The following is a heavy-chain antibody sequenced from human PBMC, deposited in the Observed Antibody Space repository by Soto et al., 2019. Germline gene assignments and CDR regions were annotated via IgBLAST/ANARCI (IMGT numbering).Heavy chain of an antibody. Sequence: EVQLVESGGGLVQPGGSLRLSCAASGFTFSSYWMSWVRQAPGKGLEWVANIKQDGSEKYYVDSVKGRFTISRDNAKNSLYLQMNSLRAEDTAVYYCARPPEGYYSNYYYYMDVWGKGTTVTVSS. V-gene: IGHV3-7*01. CDR1: GFTFSSYW. CDR2: IKQDGSEK. CDR3: ARPPEGYYSNYYYYMDV. D-gene: IGHD4-4*01. J-gene: IGHJ6*03.